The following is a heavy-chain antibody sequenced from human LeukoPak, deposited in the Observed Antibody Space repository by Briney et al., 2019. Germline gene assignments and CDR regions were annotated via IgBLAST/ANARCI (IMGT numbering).Heavy chain of an antibody. CDR2: IYTSGST. V-gene: IGHV4-4*09. CDR3: ATRLYSSSWYYFDY. Sequence: SETLSLTCSVSGGSTCSYHWSWLRQPPGKGLEWIGSIYTSGSTNYNPSLKSRVTISVDTSKNQFALKLSSVTAADTAVYYCATRLYSSSWYYFDYWGQGTLGTVSS. CDR1: GGSTCSYH. J-gene: IGHJ4*02. D-gene: IGHD6-13*01.